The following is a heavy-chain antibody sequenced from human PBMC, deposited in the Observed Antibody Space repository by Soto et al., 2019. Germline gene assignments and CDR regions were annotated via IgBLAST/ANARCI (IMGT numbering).Heavy chain of an antibody. CDR1: GFTFSSYS. CDR3: VRDRIRPHDAFDI. J-gene: IGHJ3*02. V-gene: IGHV3-48*01. Sequence: RGSLRLSCAASGFTFSSYSMNWVRQAPGKGLEWVSYISSSSSTIYYADSVKGRFTISRDNAKNSLYLQMNSLRAEDTAVYYCVRDRIRPHDAFDIWGQGTMVTVSS. CDR2: ISSSSSTI.